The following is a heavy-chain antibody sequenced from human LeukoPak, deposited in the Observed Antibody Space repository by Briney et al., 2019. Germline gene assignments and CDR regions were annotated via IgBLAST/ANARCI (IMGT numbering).Heavy chain of an antibody. CDR2: IYTSGST. CDR3: ASLPAAIPVYGRYDAFDI. J-gene: IGHJ3*02. V-gene: IGHV4-61*02. CDR1: GGSISSGGYS. Sequence: SQTLSLTCAVSGGSISSGGYSWSWIRQPAGKGLEWIGRIYTSGSTNYNPSLRSRVTISVDTSKNQFSLKLSSVTAADTAVYYCASLPAAIPVYGRYDAFDIWGQGTMVTVSS. D-gene: IGHD2-2*02.